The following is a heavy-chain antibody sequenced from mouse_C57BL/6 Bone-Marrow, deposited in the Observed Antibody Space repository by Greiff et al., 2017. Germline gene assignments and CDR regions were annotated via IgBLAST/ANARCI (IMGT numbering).Heavy chain of an antibody. Sequence: QVQLQQSGAELVKPGASVKMSCKASGYTFTSYWITWVKQRPGQGLEWIGDIYPGSGSTNYNEKFKSKATLTVDTSSSTAYMQLSSLTSEDSAVYYCARGTTVVRYFDYWGQGTTLTVSS. V-gene: IGHV1-55*01. CDR1: GYTFTSYW. CDR3: ARGTTVVRYFDY. D-gene: IGHD1-1*01. J-gene: IGHJ2*01. CDR2: IYPGSGST.